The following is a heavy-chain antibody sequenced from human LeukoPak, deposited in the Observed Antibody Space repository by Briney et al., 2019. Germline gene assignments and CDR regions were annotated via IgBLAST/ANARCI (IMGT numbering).Heavy chain of an antibody. CDR3: ARDSDYSGNGNGDWFDP. J-gene: IGHJ5*02. V-gene: IGHV1-18*04. CDR2: FSNYFGVT. Sequence: ASVNVSCKASGFRFTSFGVSWVRQAPGPGLESMGWFSNYFGVTHYAEKFEDRVTMTIDTSTATAYMELRSLRYDDTAIYYCARDSDYSGNGNGDWFDPWGQGTVVTVSS. CDR1: GFRFTSFG. D-gene: IGHD4-11*01.